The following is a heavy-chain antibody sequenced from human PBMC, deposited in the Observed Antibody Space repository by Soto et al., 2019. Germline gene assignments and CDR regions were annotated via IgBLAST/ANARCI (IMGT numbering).Heavy chain of an antibody. CDR3: ARDFRDRCTGTRCIYVDY. CDR2: IGANNGDT. CDR1: GYTFTSYG. J-gene: IGHJ4*02. Sequence: QVQLVQSGAEVKEPGASVRVSCKASGYTFTSYGFSWVRQAPGHGLEGVAWIGANNGDTNSADQFQDRVTLTTDTSMSTAYMELRSLRSDDTAVYYCARDFRDRCTGTRCIYVDYWGQGTLVTVSS. V-gene: IGHV1-18*01. D-gene: IGHD2-2*01.